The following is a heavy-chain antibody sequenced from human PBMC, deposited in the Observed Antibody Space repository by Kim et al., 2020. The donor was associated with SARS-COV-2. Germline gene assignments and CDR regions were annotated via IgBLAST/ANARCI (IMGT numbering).Heavy chain of an antibody. CDR1: GGSISSSSYY. Sequence: SETLSLTCTVSGGSISSSSYYWGWIRQPPGKGLEWIGSIYYSGSTYYNPSLKSRVTISVDTSKNQFSLKLSSVTAADTAVYYCARTGFAAFDIWGQGTM. J-gene: IGHJ3*02. D-gene: IGHD3-3*01. V-gene: IGHV4-39*07. CDR3: ARTGFAAFDI. CDR2: IYYSGST.